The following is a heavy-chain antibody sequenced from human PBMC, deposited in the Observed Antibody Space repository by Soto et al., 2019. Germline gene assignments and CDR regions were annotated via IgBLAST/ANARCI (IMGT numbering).Heavy chain of an antibody. V-gene: IGHV3-30-3*01. J-gene: IGHJ6*02. D-gene: IGHD6-13*01. CDR2: LSYNGNNNE. CDR3: ARDRIASGLRAMDV. CDR1: DFTSGSHA. Sequence: QVQLLESGEGVAHPGKSLGLSCAASDFTSGSHASPWARRAQAKELGWVAVLSYNGNNNEYYADSVKGRFTISRDNSKSTLYLQMNSLRGEDTAIYFCARDRIASGLRAMDVWGQGTPVIVSS.